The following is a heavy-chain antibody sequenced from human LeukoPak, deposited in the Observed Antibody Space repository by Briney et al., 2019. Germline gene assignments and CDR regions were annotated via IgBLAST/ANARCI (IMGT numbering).Heavy chain of an antibody. V-gene: IGHV3-11*04. CDR2: ISSSGSTI. CDR1: GFTFSDYY. CDR3: ARIYPRLAYCGGDCYPDY. Sequence: PGGSLRLSCAASGFTFSDYYMSWIRQAPGKGLEWVSYISSSGSTIYYADSVKGRFTISRDNAKNSLYLQMNSLRAEDTAVYYCARIYPRLAYCGGDCYPDYWGQGTLVTVSS. D-gene: IGHD2-21*01. J-gene: IGHJ4*02.